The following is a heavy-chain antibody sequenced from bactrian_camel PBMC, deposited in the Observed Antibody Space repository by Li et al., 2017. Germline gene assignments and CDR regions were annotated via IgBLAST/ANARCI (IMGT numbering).Heavy chain of an antibody. Sequence: HVQLVESGGGLVQPGGSLRLSCAASGFTFGDYWMYWVRQAPGRAPAEREGIAAIRRSGGETWYAGSVKGRFTISKDNVKNTLYLDMNNLQPEDTAMYFCAADDFNLQLARHYRYWGQGTQVTVS. V-gene: IGHV3S1*01. CDR1: GFTFGDYW. CDR3: AADDFNLQLARHYRY. J-gene: IGHJ4*01. CDR2: IRRSGGET. D-gene: IGHD2*01.